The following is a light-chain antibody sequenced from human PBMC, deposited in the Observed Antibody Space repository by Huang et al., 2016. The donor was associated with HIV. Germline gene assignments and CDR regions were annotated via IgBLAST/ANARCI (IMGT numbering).Light chain of an antibody. Sequence: DIVLTQSPDSLAVSLGGRATISCKSSQNLLYTSNNANYLAWYQQKPGQPPKLLITWASTRESGVPDRFSGAGSETECTLTISSLRAEDVAVYYCQQYYNTPRTFGQGTKLEIK. J-gene: IGKJ2*01. CDR1: QNLLYTSNNANY. CDR2: WAS. CDR3: QQYYNTPRT. V-gene: IGKV4-1*01.